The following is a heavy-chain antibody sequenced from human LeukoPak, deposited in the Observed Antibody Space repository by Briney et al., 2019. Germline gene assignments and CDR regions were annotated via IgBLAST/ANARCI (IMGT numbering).Heavy chain of an antibody. J-gene: IGHJ4*02. CDR3: ARRAVGATQGSYYFDY. CDR1: GYSFTSYW. CDR2: IYPGDSDT. Sequence: GESLKISCKGSGYSFTSYWIGWVRQMPGKGLEGMGIIYPGDSDTRYSPSFQGQVTISADKSISTAYLQWSSLKASDTAMYYCARRAVGATQGSYYFDYWGQGTLVTVSS. V-gene: IGHV5-51*01. D-gene: IGHD1-26*01.